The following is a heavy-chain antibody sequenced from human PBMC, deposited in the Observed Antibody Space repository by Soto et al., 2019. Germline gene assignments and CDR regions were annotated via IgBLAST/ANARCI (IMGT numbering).Heavy chain of an antibody. V-gene: IGHV3-30*18. CDR3: AKDREQLVPNYYYGMDV. J-gene: IGHJ6*02. Sequence: PGGSLSLSCAASGFTFSSYGMHWVRQAPGKGLEWVAVISYDGSNKYYADSVKGRFTISRDNSKNTLYLQMNSLRAEDTAVYYCAKDREQLVPNYYYGMDVWGQGTTVTVSS. CDR2: ISYDGSNK. D-gene: IGHD6-6*01. CDR1: GFTFSSYG.